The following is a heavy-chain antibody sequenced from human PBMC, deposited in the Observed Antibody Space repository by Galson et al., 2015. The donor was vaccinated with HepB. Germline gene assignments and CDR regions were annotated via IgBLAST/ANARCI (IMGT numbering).Heavy chain of an antibody. CDR3: ARPLVLNGRFNPGVGPFHI. J-gene: IGHJ3*02. CDR2: IYHGGST. D-gene: IGHD2-8*01. Sequence: LSLTCAVSGGSISSNNWWSWVRQSPGKGLECIGEIYHGGSTSYNPSLTSRVTISVDKSKNQFSLTLSSVTAADTAVYYCARPLVLNGRFNPGVGPFHIWGHGTMVTVSA. V-gene: IGHV4-4*02. CDR1: GGSISSNNW.